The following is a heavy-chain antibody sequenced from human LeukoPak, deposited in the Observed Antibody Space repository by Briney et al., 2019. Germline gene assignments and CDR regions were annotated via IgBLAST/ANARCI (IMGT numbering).Heavy chain of an antibody. D-gene: IGHD6-13*01. CDR3: ARDGAAAGGDAWAFDI. J-gene: IGHJ3*02. CDR1: GFTFSNYR. Sequence: GGSLRLSCAASGFTFSNYRMNWVRQAPGKGLEWVSSISSSSSYKYHADSVKGRFTISRDNAKNSMYLQMNSLRAEDTAVYYCARDGAAAGGDAWAFDIWGQGTMVTVSS. CDR2: ISSSSSYK. V-gene: IGHV3-21*01.